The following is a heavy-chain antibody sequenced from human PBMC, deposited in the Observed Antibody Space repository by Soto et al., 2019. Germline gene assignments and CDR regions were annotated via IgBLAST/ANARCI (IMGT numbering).Heavy chain of an antibody. CDR2: ISGSVCST. CDR3: ARDDVLCDGGRCYGVPLEV. J-gene: IGHJ6*04. D-gene: IGHD2-15*01. V-gene: IGHV3-23*01. Sequence: PAWSLRLSWTASLFTFSSYAMSLVPQAPFKLLEGFSAISGSVCSTYYADSVKGRFTISRDNSKNTLYLQMDRLRAEDTAVYYCARDDVLCDGGRCYGVPLEVWGKGTTVTVSS. CDR1: LFTFSSYA.